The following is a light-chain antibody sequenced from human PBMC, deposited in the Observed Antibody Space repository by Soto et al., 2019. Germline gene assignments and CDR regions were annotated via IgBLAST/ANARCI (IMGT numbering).Light chain of an antibody. CDR2: SDK. V-gene: IGLV1-47*01. Sequence: QSVLTQPPSVSGTPGQRVTISCSGSNSNIGNNFVYWYQQLPGASPTLVIYSDKQRPSGVPVRFSGSKSGTSASLAISGRRSDEEAHYYCATWDDSLSGFVVFGGGTQLTVL. CDR3: ATWDDSLSGFVV. J-gene: IGLJ7*01. CDR1: NSNIGNNF.